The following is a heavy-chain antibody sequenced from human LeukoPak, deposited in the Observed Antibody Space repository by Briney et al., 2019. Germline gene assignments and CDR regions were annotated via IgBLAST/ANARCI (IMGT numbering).Heavy chain of an antibody. CDR3: ARGVYSSSFVLLH. D-gene: IGHD6-13*01. CDR1: GGSISRSGYY. V-gene: IGHV4-39*07. CDR2: IYYSGST. Sequence: SETLSLTCTVSGGSISRSGYYWGWIRQTPGKGLEWIGSIYYSGSTYYKSSLKSRVTISLDTSKNQFSLKLSSVTAADTAVYYCARGVYSSSFVLLHWGQGTLVTVSS. J-gene: IGHJ4*02.